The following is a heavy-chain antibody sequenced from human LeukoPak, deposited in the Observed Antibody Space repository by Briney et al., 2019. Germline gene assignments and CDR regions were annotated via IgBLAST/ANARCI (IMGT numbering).Heavy chain of an antibody. CDR3: ARARASYYFDL. CDR1: GYTFTGYY. CDR2: INTNTGNP. Sequence: GASVKVSCKTSGYTFTGYYMHWVRQAPGQGLEWMGWINTNTGNPTYAQGFTGRFVFSLDTSVSTAYLQISSLKAEDTAVYYCARARASYYFDLWGQGTLVAVSS. V-gene: IGHV7-4-1*02. J-gene: IGHJ4*02.